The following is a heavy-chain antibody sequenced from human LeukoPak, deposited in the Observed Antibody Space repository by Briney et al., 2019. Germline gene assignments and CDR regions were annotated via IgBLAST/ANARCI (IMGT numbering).Heavy chain of an antibody. Sequence: SETLSLTCTVSGGSISNYYWSRIRQPPGKGLEWIGSIYYSGSTYYNPSLKSRVTISVDTSKNQFSLKLSSVTAADTAVYYCARLEVPAALIDYWGQGTLVTVSS. CDR3: ARLEVPAALIDY. CDR2: IYYSGST. V-gene: IGHV4-59*05. D-gene: IGHD2-2*01. CDR1: GGSISNYY. J-gene: IGHJ4*02.